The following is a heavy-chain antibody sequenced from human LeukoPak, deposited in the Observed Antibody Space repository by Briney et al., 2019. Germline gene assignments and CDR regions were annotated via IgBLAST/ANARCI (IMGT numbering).Heavy chain of an antibody. V-gene: IGHV3-23*01. CDR3: AKYTNYDILTGYYSFLHV. CDR1: GSTFSSYA. CDR2: ISGSGGST. Sequence: GGSLRLSCAASGSTFSSYAMSWVRQAPGKGLEWVSAISGSGGSTYYADSVKGRFTISRDNSKNTLYLQMNSLRAEDTAVYYCAKYTNYDILTGYYSFLHVWGQGTTVTVSS. J-gene: IGHJ6*02. D-gene: IGHD3-9*01.